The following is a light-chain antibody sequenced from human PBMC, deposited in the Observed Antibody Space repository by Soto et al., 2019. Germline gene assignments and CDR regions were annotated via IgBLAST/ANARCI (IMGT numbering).Light chain of an antibody. Sequence: QSVLTQPPSVSATPGQKVTISCSGSSSNIGNNYVSWYQQLPGTAPKLLIYDNNKRPSGVPDRFSGSKSGTSATLGITGLQTGGESDYYCGTWDSSLSAAVFGGGTKLTVL. V-gene: IGLV1-51*01. CDR3: GTWDSSLSAAV. J-gene: IGLJ3*02. CDR1: SSNIGNNY. CDR2: DNN.